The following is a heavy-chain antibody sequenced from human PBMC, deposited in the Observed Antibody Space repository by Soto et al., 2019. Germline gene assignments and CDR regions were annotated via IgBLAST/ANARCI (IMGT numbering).Heavy chain of an antibody. CDR1: GFTFISYA. J-gene: IGHJ4*02. CDR2: ISGSGGST. Sequence: PGGSLRLSCAASGFTFISYAMSWVRQAPGKGLEWVSVISGSGGSTNYADSVKGRFTISRDTSKNTLYLQMNNLRAEDTAVYYCANRFTLDYWGQGTLVTVSS. V-gene: IGHV3-23*01. CDR3: ANRFTLDY. D-gene: IGHD3-10*01.